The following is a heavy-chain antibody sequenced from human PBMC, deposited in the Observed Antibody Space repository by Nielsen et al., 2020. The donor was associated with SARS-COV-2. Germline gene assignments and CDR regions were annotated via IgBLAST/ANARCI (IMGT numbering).Heavy chain of an antibody. CDR3: TRDGHHWDLDN. V-gene: IGHV3-74*01. CDR1: GFTFSNYW. J-gene: IGHJ4*02. Sequence: GESLKISCAASGFTFSNYWMHWVRQAPGKGLVWVARASMDGRGTNYADSVKGRFTISRDNAENTLHLDMSSLRVGDSAVYYCTRDGHHWDLDNWGQGALVTVSS. D-gene: IGHD7-27*01. CDR2: ASMDGRGT.